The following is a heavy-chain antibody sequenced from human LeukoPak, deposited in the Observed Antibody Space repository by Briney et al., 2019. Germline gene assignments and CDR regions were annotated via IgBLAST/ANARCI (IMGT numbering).Heavy chain of an antibody. Sequence: GGSLRLSCAASGFTFSSYWMHWVRQAPGKGLVWVSRINSDGSSTSYADSVKGRFTISRDNAKNSLYLQMNSLRAEDTAVYYCARGRGIAVAFFDYWGQGTLVTVSS. CDR2: INSDGSST. J-gene: IGHJ4*02. CDR3: ARGRGIAVAFFDY. V-gene: IGHV3-74*01. D-gene: IGHD6-19*01. CDR1: GFTFSSYW.